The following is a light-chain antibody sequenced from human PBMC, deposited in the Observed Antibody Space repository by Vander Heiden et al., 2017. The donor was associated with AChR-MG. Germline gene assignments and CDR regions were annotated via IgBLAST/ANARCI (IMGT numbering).Light chain of an antibody. V-gene: IGKV3-15*01. CDR2: GAS. CDR3: QKYKNWPPNT. J-gene: IGKJ1*01. Sequence: VLTPSPATLAVCPGERATHSCRATHSVSSHLAWYQQKHGEAPRLLICGASSRGTGSPARISGGRCGTEVTLTISSRQSEDFAVYYCQKYKNWPPNTFGQGTKVEIK. CDR1: HSVSSH.